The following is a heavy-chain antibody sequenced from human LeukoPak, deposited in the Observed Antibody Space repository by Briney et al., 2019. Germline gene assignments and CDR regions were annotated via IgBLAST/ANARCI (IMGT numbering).Heavy chain of an antibody. J-gene: IGHJ4*02. Sequence: PGGSLRLSCAASGFXFDDYDIHWVRQAPGKGLEWVSVISGDGGSTYYADSVKGRFTISRDNSKNSLYLQMNSLRTEDTAFYYCAKAWFGERSGGGFDYWGQGTLVTVSS. CDR3: AKAWFGERSGGGFDY. CDR2: ISGDGGST. CDR1: GFXFDDYD. D-gene: IGHD3-10*01. V-gene: IGHV3-43*02.